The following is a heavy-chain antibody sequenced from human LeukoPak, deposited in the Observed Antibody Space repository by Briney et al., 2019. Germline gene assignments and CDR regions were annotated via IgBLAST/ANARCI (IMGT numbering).Heavy chain of an antibody. Sequence: GGSLRLSCAASGFTFSSYCMSWVRQAPGKGLEWVANIKKDGSEKYYVDSVKGRFTISRDNAKNSLYLQMNSLRAEDTAVYYCARDDVVRGVITVYWGQGTLVTVSS. V-gene: IGHV3-7*01. CDR3: ARDDVVRGVITVY. CDR2: IKKDGSEK. D-gene: IGHD3-10*01. CDR1: GFTFSSYC. J-gene: IGHJ4*02.